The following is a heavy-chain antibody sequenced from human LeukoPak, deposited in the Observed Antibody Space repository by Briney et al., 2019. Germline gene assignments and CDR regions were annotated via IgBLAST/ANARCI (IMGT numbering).Heavy chain of an antibody. Sequence: GGSLRLSCAASGCTFSSYAMSWVRQAPGKGLEWVSAISGSGGSTYYADSVKGRFTISRDNSKNTLYLQMNSLRAEDTAVYYCAKPLSYYYDRYGMDVWGQGTTVTVSS. CDR2: ISGSGGST. D-gene: IGHD3-22*01. J-gene: IGHJ6*01. CDR3: AKPLSYYYDRYGMDV. V-gene: IGHV3-23*01. CDR1: GCTFSSYA.